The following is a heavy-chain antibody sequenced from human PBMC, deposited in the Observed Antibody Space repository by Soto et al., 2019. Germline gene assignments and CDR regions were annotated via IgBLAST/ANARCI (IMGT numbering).Heavy chain of an antibody. CDR1: GYSFSTYS. J-gene: IGHJ4*02. D-gene: IGHD1-20*01. CDR3: AKVGRNWNPDY. Sequence: QVQLVESGGGVVQPGRSLRLSCTASGYSFSTYSMHWVRQAPGKGLEWVIFISYDGSNKFYLDSVKGRFSISRDNSRNTLYLQMNSLRPEDTATYYCAKVGRNWNPDYWGQGTLVTVSS. V-gene: IGHV3-30*18. CDR2: ISYDGSNK.